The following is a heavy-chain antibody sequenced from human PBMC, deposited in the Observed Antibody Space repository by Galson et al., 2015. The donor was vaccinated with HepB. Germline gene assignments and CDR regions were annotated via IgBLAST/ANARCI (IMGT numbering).Heavy chain of an antibody. CDR3: AKGYGPFDS. D-gene: IGHD3-16*01. Sequence: LRLSCAASGFMFDTHAMSWVRQVPGKGLKWVSGISGDGGSSFYADSVKGRFTISKDNSKDTVYLQINSARDEDTAVYYCAKGYGPFDSWGQGILVTVSS. V-gene: IGHV3-23*01. J-gene: IGHJ5*01. CDR1: GFMFDTHA. CDR2: ISGDGGSS.